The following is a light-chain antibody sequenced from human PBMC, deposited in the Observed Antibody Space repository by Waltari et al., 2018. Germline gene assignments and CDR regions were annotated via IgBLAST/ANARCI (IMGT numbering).Light chain of an antibody. CDR2: GAS. Sequence: IQVTQSPSSLSASVGASVTITCRASQYINNYLAWYQQKSGKAPKLLIYGASTLQSGVPSRFSGSGSGTEFTLTISSLQPEDFATYYCQQVNIYPLTFGQGTKVE. CDR3: QQVNIYPLT. CDR1: QYINNY. V-gene: IGKV1-9*01. J-gene: IGKJ1*01.